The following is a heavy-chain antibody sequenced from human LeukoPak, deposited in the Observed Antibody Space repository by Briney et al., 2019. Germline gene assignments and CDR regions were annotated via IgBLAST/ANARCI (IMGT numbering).Heavy chain of an antibody. D-gene: IGHD2-2*03. Sequence: SETLSLTCAVYGGSFSGYYWSWIRQPPGKGLEWIGEINHSGSTNYNPSLKSRVTISVDTSKNQFSLKLSSVTAADTAVYYCARLGYCSSTSCYRNYYYMDVWGKGTTVTVSS. V-gene: IGHV4-34*01. CDR1: GGSFSGYY. J-gene: IGHJ6*03. CDR3: ARLGYCSSTSCYRNYYYMDV. CDR2: INHSGST.